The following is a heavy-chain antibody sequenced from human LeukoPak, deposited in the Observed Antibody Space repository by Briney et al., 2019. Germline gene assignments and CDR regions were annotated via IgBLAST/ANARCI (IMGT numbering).Heavy chain of an antibody. CDR2: ISYSGST. J-gene: IGHJ3*02. V-gene: IGHV4-39*01. Sequence: PSETLSLTCTVSGGSVSSSSCFWGWIRQPPGKGLEWIGSISYSGSTYCNPSLKSRVTMPVDTSKNQFSLRLNSVTAADTAVYYCAKAPFSRGYSYGFNAFDMWAQGTLVTVSS. CDR1: GGSVSSSSCF. CDR3: AKAPFSRGYSYGFNAFDM. D-gene: IGHD5-18*01.